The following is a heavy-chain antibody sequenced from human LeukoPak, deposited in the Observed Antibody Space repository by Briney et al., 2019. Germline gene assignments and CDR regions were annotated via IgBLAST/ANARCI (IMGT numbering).Heavy chain of an antibody. CDR3: AREVWPTSGMDA. CDR2: IYYSGSS. D-gene: IGHD2-2*01. V-gene: IGHV4-31*03. Sequence: SQTLSLTCTVSGGSISSVGYYWTWIRQHPGQGLEWIGYIYYSGSSYYNPSLRSRLTLSLDTSKNQFSLRLSSLTAADTAVYYCAREVWPTSGMDAWGQGTTVTVSS. CDR1: GGSISSVGYY. J-gene: IGHJ6*02.